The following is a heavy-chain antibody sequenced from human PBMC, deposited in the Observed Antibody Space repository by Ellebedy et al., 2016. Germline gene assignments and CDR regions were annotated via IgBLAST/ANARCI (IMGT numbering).Heavy chain of an antibody. V-gene: IGHV4-39*07. CDR2: IYYSGST. D-gene: IGHD1-26*01. J-gene: IGHJ3*02. Sequence: GSLRLSCTVSGGSISSSSYYWGWIRQPPGKGLEWIGSIYYSGSTYYNPSLKSRVTISVDTSKNQFSLKLSSVTAADTAVYYCARDGGSYSGLAFDIWGQGTMVTVSS. CDR3: ARDGGSYSGLAFDI. CDR1: GGSISSSSYY.